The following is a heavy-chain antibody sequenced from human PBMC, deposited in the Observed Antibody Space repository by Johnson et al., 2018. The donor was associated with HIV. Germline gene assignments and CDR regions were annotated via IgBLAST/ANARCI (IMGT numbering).Heavy chain of an antibody. CDR3: AKDLGGAYCGGDCYGAFDI. J-gene: IGHJ3*02. CDR2: IWYDASNK. Sequence: QVQLVESGGGVVQPGRSLRLSCAASGFTFSSYGMHWVRQAPGKGLEWVAVIWYDASNKYYADSVKGRFTISRDNSKNTLYLQMNSLRTEDTAVYYCAKDLGGAYCGGDCYGAFDIWGQGTMVTVSS. V-gene: IGHV3-33*06. CDR1: GFTFSSYG. D-gene: IGHD2-21*02.